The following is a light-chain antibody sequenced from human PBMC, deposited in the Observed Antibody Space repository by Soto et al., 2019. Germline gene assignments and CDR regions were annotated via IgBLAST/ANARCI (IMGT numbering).Light chain of an antibody. J-gene: IGLJ1*01. CDR1: TSDVGSYNL. CDR2: GGN. CDR3: CSYELDYTYV. Sequence: QSALTQPASVSGSPGQSITISCTGTTSDVGSYNLVSWYQQHPGKVPKLMIYGGNKRPSGVSHRFSGSKSGNTASLTISGLQAEDEADYYCCSYELDYTYVFGTGTKVTVL. V-gene: IGLV2-23*01.